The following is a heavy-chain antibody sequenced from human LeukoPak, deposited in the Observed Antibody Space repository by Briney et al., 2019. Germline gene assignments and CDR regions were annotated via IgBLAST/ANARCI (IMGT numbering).Heavy chain of an antibody. CDR1: GFTFSSYA. Sequence: GGSLRLSCAASGFTFSSYAMHWVRQAPGKGLEWVAVISYDGSNKYYADSVKGRFTISRDDSKNTLYLQMNSLRAEDTAVYYCARGTPSSSGWLYYGMDVWGQGTTVTVSS. CDR3: ARGTPSSSGWLYYGMDV. J-gene: IGHJ6*02. CDR2: ISYDGSNK. V-gene: IGHV3-30-3*01. D-gene: IGHD6-19*01.